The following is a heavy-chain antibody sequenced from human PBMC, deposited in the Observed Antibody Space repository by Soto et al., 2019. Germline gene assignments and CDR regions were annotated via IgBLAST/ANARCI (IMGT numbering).Heavy chain of an antibody. CDR2: VYYTGST. CDR3: ARSVAVPGAHIDY. CDR1: GGSISGSY. D-gene: IGHD6-19*01. V-gene: IGHV4-59*01. Sequence: SETLSLTCSVSGGSISGSYWSWIRQSPGKGLEWLSYVYYTGSTNYSPSLRSRVSISVDTSKNEFSLRLSSVTAADTAVYFCARSVAVPGAHIDYWGQGTQVTVSS. J-gene: IGHJ4*02.